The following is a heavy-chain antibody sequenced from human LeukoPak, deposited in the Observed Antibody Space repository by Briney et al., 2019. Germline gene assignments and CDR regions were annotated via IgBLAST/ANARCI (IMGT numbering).Heavy chain of an antibody. CDR3: ARGGGRHVEY. D-gene: IGHD2/OR15-2a*01. CDR1: GFTFSSYW. V-gene: IGHV3-7*05. J-gene: IGHJ4*02. CDR2: IKEDGSEK. Sequence: GGSLRLSCAASGFTFSSYWMSWVRQAPGKVLEWVANIKEDGSEKNYVDSVKGRFTISRDNAKNSLYLQMNSLRAEDTAVYYCARGGGRHVEYWGQGNLVTVSS.